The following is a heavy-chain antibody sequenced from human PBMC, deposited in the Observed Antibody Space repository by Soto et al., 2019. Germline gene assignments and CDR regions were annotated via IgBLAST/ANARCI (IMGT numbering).Heavy chain of an antibody. CDR1: GGSISRYY. V-gene: IGHV4-59*01. J-gene: IGHJ3*02. Sequence: QVQLQESGPGLVKPSETLSLTCTVSGGSISRYYWSWIRLPPGKGLEWIGYIYYSGSTNYNPSLKSRVTISVDTSKNQFSLTLSSVTAADTAVYYCARGLMYGSGRPLDSFDIWGQGTMVTVSA. D-gene: IGHD3-10*01. CDR2: IYYSGST. CDR3: ARGLMYGSGRPLDSFDI.